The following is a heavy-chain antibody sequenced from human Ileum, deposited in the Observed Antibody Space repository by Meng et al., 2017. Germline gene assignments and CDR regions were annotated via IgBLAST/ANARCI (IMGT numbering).Heavy chain of an antibody. D-gene: IGHD2/OR15-2a*01. CDR2: ISSSSSYI. CDR3: ARDRMKYLALDY. V-gene: IGHV3-21*01. J-gene: IGHJ4*02. Sequence: EGIFSISSSSSYIYYADSVKGRFTISRDNAKNSLYLQMNSLRAEDTAVYYCARDRMKYLALDYWGQGTLVTVSS.